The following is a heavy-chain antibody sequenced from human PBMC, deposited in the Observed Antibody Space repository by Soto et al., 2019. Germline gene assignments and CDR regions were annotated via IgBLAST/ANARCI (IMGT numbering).Heavy chain of an antibody. CDR2: IYYSGNT. D-gene: IGHD6-13*01. V-gene: IGHV4-59*01. Sequence: SEILSLTCNVSGDSIRSYYWSWIRQPPGRGLEWIGYIYYSGNTDYNPSLKSRVTISVDTSKNHFSLKLKSVTAADTAVYYCARYGASGSRRYWYFDLWGRGTLVTVSS. CDR1: GDSIRSYY. J-gene: IGHJ2*01. CDR3: ARYGASGSRRYWYFDL.